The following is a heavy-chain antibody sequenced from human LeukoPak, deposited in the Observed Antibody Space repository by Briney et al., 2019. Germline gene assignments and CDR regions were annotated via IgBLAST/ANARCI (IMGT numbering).Heavy chain of an antibody. CDR3: ARDFVEVAAAFDC. D-gene: IGHD6-13*01. Sequence: PGGSLRLSCAASRFTLSSYRMHWVRQTPGKGLVWVSRIKSDGSTISYADSVQGRFTISRDNAKNTLFLQMNSLRAEDTAVYYCARDFVEVAAAFDCWGQGTLVTVSS. CDR1: RFTLSSYR. CDR2: IKSDGSTI. V-gene: IGHV3-74*01. J-gene: IGHJ4*02.